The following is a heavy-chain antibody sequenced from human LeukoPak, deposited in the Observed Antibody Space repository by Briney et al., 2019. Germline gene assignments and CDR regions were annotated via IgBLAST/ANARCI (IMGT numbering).Heavy chain of an antibody. Sequence: PGGSLRLSCAASGFTFSDYYMSWIRQAPGKGLEWVSYISSSGSTIYYADSVKGRFTISRDNAKNSLYLQMNSLRAEDTALYYCARPYYYDSSGYYDYWGQGTLVTVSS. CDR1: GFTFSDYY. CDR3: ARPYYYDSSGYYDY. V-gene: IGHV3-11*01. D-gene: IGHD3-22*01. J-gene: IGHJ4*02. CDR2: ISSSGSTI.